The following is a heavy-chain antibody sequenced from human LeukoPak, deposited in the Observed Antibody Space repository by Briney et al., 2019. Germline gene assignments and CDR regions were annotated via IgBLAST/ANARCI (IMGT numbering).Heavy chain of an antibody. J-gene: IGHJ6*02. CDR1: GGTFSSYA. CDR3: ARDRVVNTYYYYGMDV. CDR2: IIPIFGTA. D-gene: IGHD3-3*01. Sequence: GASVKVSCKASGGTFSSYAISWVRQAPGQGLEWMGGIIPIFGTANYAQKFQGRVTITADKSTSTAYMELSSLRSEDTAVYYCARDRVVNTYYYYGMDVWGQGTTVTVSS. V-gene: IGHV1-69*06.